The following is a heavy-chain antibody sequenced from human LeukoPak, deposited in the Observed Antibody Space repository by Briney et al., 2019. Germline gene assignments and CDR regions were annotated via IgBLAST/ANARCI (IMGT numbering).Heavy chain of an antibody. J-gene: IGHJ4*02. D-gene: IGHD5-18*01. CDR2: IYSGGST. Sequence: GGSLRLSCAASGFTLSSNYMSWVRQAPGKGLEWVSVIYSGGSTYYADSVKGRFTISRDNSKNTLYLQMNSLRAEDTAVYYCASHVDTAMMFDYWGQGTLVTVSS. CDR1: GFTLSSNY. CDR3: ASHVDTAMMFDY. V-gene: IGHV3-53*01.